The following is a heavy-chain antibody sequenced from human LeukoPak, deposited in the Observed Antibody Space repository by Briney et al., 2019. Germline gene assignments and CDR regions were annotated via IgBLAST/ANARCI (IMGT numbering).Heavy chain of an antibody. J-gene: IGHJ4*02. Sequence: PGGSLRLSCAVSGFTFSSYEMNWVRQAPGQGLVWVSYISNSGRTIYYADSVKGRFTISRDNAKNSLFLQMNSLRVEDTAVYYCARRAIAEGFDYWGQGTLVTVSS. CDR1: GFTFSSYE. V-gene: IGHV3-48*03. D-gene: IGHD6-13*01. CDR2: ISNSGRTI. CDR3: ARRAIAEGFDY.